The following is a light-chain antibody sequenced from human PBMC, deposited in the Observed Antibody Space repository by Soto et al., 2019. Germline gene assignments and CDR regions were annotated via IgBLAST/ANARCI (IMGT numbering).Light chain of an antibody. CDR1: SSDVGGYDY. CDR3: SSYTSTSTLVV. CDR2: DVS. J-gene: IGLJ2*01. Sequence: QSALTQPASVSGSPGQSITISCTGSSSDVGGYDYVSWYQQHPGKAPKLMMYDVSNRPSGVSTRFSGSKSGNTASLTISGLQAEDEGDYYCSSYTSTSTLVVFGGGTKLTVL. V-gene: IGLV2-14*01.